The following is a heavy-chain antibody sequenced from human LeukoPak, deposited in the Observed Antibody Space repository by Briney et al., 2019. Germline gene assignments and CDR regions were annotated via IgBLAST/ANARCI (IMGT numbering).Heavy chain of an antibody. Sequence: AISGSGGSTYYADSVKGRFTISRDNSKNTLYLQMNSLRAEDTAVYYCAKAVTMIVVVTADAFDIWGQGTMDTVSS. CDR3: AKAVTMIVVVTADAFDI. V-gene: IGHV3-23*01. CDR2: ISGSGGST. D-gene: IGHD3-22*01. J-gene: IGHJ3*02.